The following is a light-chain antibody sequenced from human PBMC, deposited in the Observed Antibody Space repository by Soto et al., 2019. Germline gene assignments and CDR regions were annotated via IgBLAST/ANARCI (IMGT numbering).Light chain of an antibody. Sequence: DIQMTQSPSTLSASVGDRVTITCRASQSSSSWLAWYQQKPGEAPKLLIYDASSLESGVPPRFSGSGSGTEFTLTISSLQPDDFAVYYCQQRYYWPITFGQGTRLEIK. CDR3: QQRYYWPIT. CDR1: QSSSSW. J-gene: IGKJ5*01. V-gene: IGKV1-5*01. CDR2: DAS.